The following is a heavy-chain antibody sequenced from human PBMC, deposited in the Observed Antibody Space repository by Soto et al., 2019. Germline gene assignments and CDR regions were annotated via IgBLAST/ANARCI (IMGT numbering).Heavy chain of an antibody. Sequence: QVQLQESGPGLVKPSETLSLTCTVSGGSISTYYWSWIRQPPGKGLEWLGYIFYNGSTKYNPSLTSPVTIPFDTSKEQFSLRLSSVTAEDTAVYYCARELREMTTITHYFYGMDVWGQGSTVTFS. D-gene: IGHD4-4*01. V-gene: IGHV4-59*13. CDR2: IFYNGST. J-gene: IGHJ6*02. CDR1: GGSISTYY. CDR3: ARELREMTTITHYFYGMDV.